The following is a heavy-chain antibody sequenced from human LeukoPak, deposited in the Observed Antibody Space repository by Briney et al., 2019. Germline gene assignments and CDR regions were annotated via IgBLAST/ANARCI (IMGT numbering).Heavy chain of an antibody. J-gene: IGHJ4*02. CDR2: IYYSGST. Sequence: PSETLSLTCTVSGGSISSSSYYWGWIRQPPGKGLEWIGSIYYSGSTYYNPSLKSRVTISVDTSKNQFSLKLSSVTAADTAVYYCARIYDFWSAYQYYFDYWGQGTLVTVSS. CDR3: ARIYDFWSAYQYYFDY. D-gene: IGHD3-3*01. V-gene: IGHV4-39*01. CDR1: GGSISSSSYY.